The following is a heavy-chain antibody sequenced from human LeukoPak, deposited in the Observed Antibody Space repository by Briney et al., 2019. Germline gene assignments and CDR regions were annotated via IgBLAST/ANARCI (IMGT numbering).Heavy chain of an antibody. CDR2: ISYDGSNK. V-gene: IGHV3-30*18. D-gene: IGHD3-22*01. Sequence: QSGGSLRLSCAASGFTFSSYGMHWVRQAPGKGLEWVAVISYDGSNKYYADSVKGRFTISRDNAKNSLYLQMHSLRPEDTALYYCAKDIGPLTYHFDTSAYSGAFDYWGQGTLVTVSS. CDR1: GFTFSSYG. CDR3: AKDIGPLTYHFDTSAYSGAFDY. J-gene: IGHJ4*02.